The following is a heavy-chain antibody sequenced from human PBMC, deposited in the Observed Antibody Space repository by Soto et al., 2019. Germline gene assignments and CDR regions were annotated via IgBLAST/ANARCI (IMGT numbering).Heavy chain of an antibody. D-gene: IGHD6-13*01. CDR2: IWHDGIYK. CDR3: ATEGGVGYGSSWGAF. CDR1: GASFSTYG. V-gene: IGHV3-33*01. Sequence: QVQLVESGGGVVQPGRSLRLSCVASGASFSTYGMHWVRQAPGKGLEWVASIWHDGIYKFHADAVKGRFAISRDNSMNSLYLQMNSLTVEDTAMYYCATEGGVGYGSSWGAFWGQGTLVTVSS. J-gene: IGHJ4*02.